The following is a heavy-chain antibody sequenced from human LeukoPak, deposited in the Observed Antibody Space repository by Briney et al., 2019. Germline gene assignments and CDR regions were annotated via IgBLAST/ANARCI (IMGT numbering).Heavy chain of an antibody. D-gene: IGHD2-2*02. J-gene: IGHJ6*03. Sequence: PSETLSLTCAVYGGSFSGYYWSWIRQPPGKGLEWIGEINHSGSTNYNPSLKSRVTISVDTTKNQFSLKLTSVTAANTAVYYCARAPLYCSSTSCYTRDYYYYYYMDVWGKGTTVTVSS. CDR3: ARAPLYCSSTSCYTRDYYYYYYMDV. CDR2: INHSGST. CDR1: GGSFSGYY. V-gene: IGHV4-34*01.